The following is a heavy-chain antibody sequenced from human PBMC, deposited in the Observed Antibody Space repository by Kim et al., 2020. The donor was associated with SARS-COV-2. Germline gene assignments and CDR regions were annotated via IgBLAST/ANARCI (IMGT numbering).Heavy chain of an antibody. V-gene: IGHV1-46*01. CDR3: ARDHLGVANFDY. Sequence: SYAQKFQGRVTMTWDTSTSTVYMELSSLRSEDTAVYYCARDHLGVANFDYWGQGTLVTVSS. D-gene: IGHD3-3*01. J-gene: IGHJ4*02.